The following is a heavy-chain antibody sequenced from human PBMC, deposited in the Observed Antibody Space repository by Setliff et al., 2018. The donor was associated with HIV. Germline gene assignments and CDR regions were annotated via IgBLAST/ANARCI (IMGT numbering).Heavy chain of an antibody. D-gene: IGHD3-16*02. CDR1: GYIFLGYD. V-gene: IGHV1-18*04. J-gene: IGHJ4*02. CDR2: IDVNKGNT. CDR3: VRDGIIRTTRVFDY. Sequence: VASVKVSCKASGYIFLGYDISWVRQAPGQGLEWMGWIDVNKGNTNYAEKFQGRVTLTTDTSTNTAYMEVRSLTSDETAVYYCVRDGIIRTTRVFDYWGQGTLVTVSS.